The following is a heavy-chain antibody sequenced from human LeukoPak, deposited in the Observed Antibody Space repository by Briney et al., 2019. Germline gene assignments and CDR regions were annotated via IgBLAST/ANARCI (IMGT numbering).Heavy chain of an antibody. CDR1: GGSFSGYY. CDR2: INHSGST. J-gene: IGHJ5*02. Sequence: SETLSLTCAVYGGSFSGYYWSWIRQPPGKGLEWIGEINHSGSTNYNPSLKSRVTISVDTSKNQFSLKLSSVTAADTAVYYCARPRYSGSYSGVYNWFDPWGQGTLVTVSS. V-gene: IGHV4-34*01. CDR3: ARPRYSGSYSGVYNWFDP. D-gene: IGHD1-26*01.